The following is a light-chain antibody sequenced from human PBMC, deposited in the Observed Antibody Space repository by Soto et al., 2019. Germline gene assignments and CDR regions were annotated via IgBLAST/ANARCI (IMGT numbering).Light chain of an antibody. J-gene: IGKJ1*01. CDR1: QSVSSY. V-gene: IGKV3-11*01. CDR2: DAS. Sequence: EIVLTQSPATLSLSPGERATLSCRASQSVSSYLAWYQQKPGQAPRLLIYDASNRATGIPARFSGSGSGTEFTPTISRLQPDDFATYYCQHYNSYSEAFGQGTKVDIK. CDR3: QHYNSYSEA.